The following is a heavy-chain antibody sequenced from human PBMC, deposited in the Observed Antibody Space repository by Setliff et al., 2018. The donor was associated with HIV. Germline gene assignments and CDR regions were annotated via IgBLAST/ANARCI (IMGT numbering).Heavy chain of an antibody. Sequence: GGSLRLSCAASGFTFTIYTMNWVRQAPGKGLEWVSSLSGDSNHIYYVDSVMGRFTISRDNAKNSLYLQMNSLRAEDTAVYYCAREDQLLSGHYCYNGMDVWGQGTTVTVSS. J-gene: IGHJ6*02. CDR3: AREDQLLSGHYCYNGMDV. CDR2: LSGDSNHI. D-gene: IGHD2-2*01. V-gene: IGHV3-21*01. CDR1: GFTFTIYT.